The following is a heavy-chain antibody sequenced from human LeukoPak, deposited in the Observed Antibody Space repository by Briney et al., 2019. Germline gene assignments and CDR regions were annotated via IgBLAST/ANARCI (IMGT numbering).Heavy chain of an antibody. CDR2: ISYDGSNK. CDR3: AKDGRVGYSSGDY. CDR1: GFTFSSYG. V-gene: IGHV3-30*18. D-gene: IGHD6-19*01. Sequence: PGGSLRLSCVASGFTFSSYGMHWVRQAPGKGLEWVAVISYDGSNKYYADSVKGRFTISRDNSKNTLYLQMNSLRAEDTAVYYCAKDGRVGYSSGDYWDQGTLVTVSS. J-gene: IGHJ4*02.